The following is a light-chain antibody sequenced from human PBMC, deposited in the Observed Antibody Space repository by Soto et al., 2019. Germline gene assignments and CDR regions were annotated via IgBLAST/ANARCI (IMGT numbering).Light chain of an antibody. CDR3: QRYGGSQWT. Sequence: IVLTQSPGTLSLSPGERATLSCRASQTISNNYLAWYQQKPGQAPRLLIFGASSRATGVPDRFSGSGSGTDFTLTISTLEPEDFAVYYCQRYGGSQWTFGRGPKVEIK. V-gene: IGKV3-20*01. CDR1: QTISNNY. J-gene: IGKJ1*01. CDR2: GAS.